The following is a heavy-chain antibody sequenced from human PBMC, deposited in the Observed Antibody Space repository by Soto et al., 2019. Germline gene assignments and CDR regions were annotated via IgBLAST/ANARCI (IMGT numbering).Heavy chain of an antibody. Sequence: QVQLVQSGAEVKKPGASVKVSCKASGYTFTSYAMHWVRQAPGQRLEWMGWINAGNGNTKYSQKFQGRVTITRDTSASTAYMELSSLRSEDTAVYYCARDYCDSSGYYGTLGAFDIWGQGTMVTVSS. CDR3: ARDYCDSSGYYGTLGAFDI. D-gene: IGHD3-22*01. J-gene: IGHJ3*02. CDR2: INAGNGNT. CDR1: GYTFTSYA. V-gene: IGHV1-3*01.